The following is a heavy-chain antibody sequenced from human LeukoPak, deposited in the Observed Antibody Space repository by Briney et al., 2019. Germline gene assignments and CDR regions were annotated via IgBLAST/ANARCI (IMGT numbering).Heavy chain of an antibody. D-gene: IGHD6-13*01. CDR2: IASTGSST. J-gene: IGHJ4*02. CDR3: AKDRSTAGEY. CDR1: GFTFSNYV. V-gene: IGHV3-23*01. Sequence: GGSLRLSCAASGFTFSNYVMSWVRQAPEKGLEWVSTIASTGSSTYFADSVMGRFTISRDNSKSTLYLQMNSLRAEDTAVYYCAKDRSTAGEYWGQGTLVTVSS.